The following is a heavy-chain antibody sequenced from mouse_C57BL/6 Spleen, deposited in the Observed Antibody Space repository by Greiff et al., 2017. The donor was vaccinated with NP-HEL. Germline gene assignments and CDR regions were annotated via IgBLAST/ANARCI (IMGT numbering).Heavy chain of an antibody. V-gene: IGHV1-55*01. CDR1: GYTFTSYW. Sequence: QVQLQQSGAELVKPGASVKMSCKASGYTFTSYWITWVKQRPGQGLEWIGDIYPGSGSTNYNEKFKSKATLTVDTSSSTAYMQLSSLTAEDSAVYCCASVCSNYVDYWGQGTTLTVSS. J-gene: IGHJ2*01. CDR3: ASVCSNYVDY. D-gene: IGHD1-1*01. CDR2: IYPGSGST.